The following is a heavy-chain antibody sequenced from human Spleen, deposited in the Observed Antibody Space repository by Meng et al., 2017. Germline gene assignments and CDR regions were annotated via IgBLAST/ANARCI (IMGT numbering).Heavy chain of an antibody. CDR1: GFTFSSYA. CDR2: ISGSGGTI. Sequence: GESLKISCAASGFTFSSYAMSWVRQAPGKGLEWVSAISGSGGTIYYADSVRGRFTISRDNSKNTPYLQMNSLRAEDTALYYCAKDLVRGVPSTNFDYWGQGTLVTVSS. D-gene: IGHD3-10*01. V-gene: IGHV3-23*01. J-gene: IGHJ4*02. CDR3: AKDLVRGVPSTNFDY.